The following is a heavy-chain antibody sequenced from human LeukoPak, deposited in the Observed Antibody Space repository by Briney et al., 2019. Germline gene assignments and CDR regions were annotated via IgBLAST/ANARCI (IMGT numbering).Heavy chain of an antibody. Sequence: GGSLRLSCGGFGFIVSGSYMSWVRQAPGKGLEWVSGINPGGGTRYADSVKGRFIISRDNSKNTLYVQMSSLRAEDTALYFCAKDGLLLWGSYSDSWGQGTLVTVSS. J-gene: IGHJ4*02. D-gene: IGHD3-16*01. CDR3: AKDGLLLWGSYSDS. V-gene: IGHV3-53*01. CDR1: GFIVSGSY. CDR2: INPGGGT.